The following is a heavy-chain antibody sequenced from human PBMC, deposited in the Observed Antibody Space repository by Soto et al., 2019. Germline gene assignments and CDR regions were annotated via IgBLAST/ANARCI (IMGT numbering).Heavy chain of an antibody. Sequence: GESLKISCKASGYNFISYWINWVRQKPGKGLEWMGRIDPSDSYTNYSPSFQGHVTISADKSISTAYLQWSSLKASDTAMYYCARLVNIFDFDYWGQGTLVTVSS. CDR3: ARLVNIFDFDY. CDR2: IDPSDSYT. J-gene: IGHJ4*02. CDR1: GYNFISYW. D-gene: IGHD2-21*01. V-gene: IGHV5-10-1*01.